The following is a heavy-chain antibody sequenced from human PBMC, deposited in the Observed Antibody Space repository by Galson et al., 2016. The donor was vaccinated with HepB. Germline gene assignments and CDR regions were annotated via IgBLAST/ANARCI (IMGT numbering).Heavy chain of an antibody. Sequence: SLRLSCAASGFTFDDYAMHWVRQAPGKGLEWVSGVTWYGAGLGYAKSVEGRFTISRDNTKNYLFLQMNSLRVEDTAFYYCVKESYRGSTVFGVIGDAFDMWGQGTMVTVYS. CDR3: VKESYRGSTVFGVIGDAFDM. J-gene: IGHJ3*02. CDR2: VTWYGAGL. D-gene: IGHD3-3*01. CDR1: GFTFDDYA. V-gene: IGHV3-9*01.